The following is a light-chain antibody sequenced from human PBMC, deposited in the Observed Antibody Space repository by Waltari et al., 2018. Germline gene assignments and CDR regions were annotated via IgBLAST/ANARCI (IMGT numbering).Light chain of an antibody. CDR1: SRDVGGYNY. CDR2: EVS. J-gene: IGLJ2*01. Sequence: QSALTQPASVSGSPGQSITISCPGTSRDVGGYNYVPWYQQHPGKAPKLMIYEVSNRPSGVSNRFSGSKSGNTASLTISGLQAEDEADYYCSSYTSSSTQVVFGGGTKLTVL. V-gene: IGLV2-14*01. CDR3: SSYTSSSTQVV.